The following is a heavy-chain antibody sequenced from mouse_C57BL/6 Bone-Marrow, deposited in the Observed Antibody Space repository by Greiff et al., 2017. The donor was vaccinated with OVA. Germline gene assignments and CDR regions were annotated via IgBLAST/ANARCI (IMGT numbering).Heavy chain of an antibody. D-gene: IGHD2-4*01. J-gene: IGHJ2*01. Sequence: EVQLQESEGGLVQPGRSMKLSCTASGFTFSDYYMAWVRQVPEKGLEWVANINSDGSSTYSLDSLKSRFIISRDNAKNILYLQRSSVKSEVTAPYSCASEGSLSMRLRLGYYFDYWGQGTTLTVSS. CDR2: INSDGSST. CDR1: GFTFSDYY. V-gene: IGHV5-16*01. CDR3: ASEGSLSMRLRLGYYFDY.